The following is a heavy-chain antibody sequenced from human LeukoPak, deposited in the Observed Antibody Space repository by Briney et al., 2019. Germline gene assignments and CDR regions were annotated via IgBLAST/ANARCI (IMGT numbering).Heavy chain of an antibody. Sequence: GGSLSLSCAVSGFPFSSHVMNCARHAPGKGLEWLSAITIDISDMYYEDSVKGRFTISRDNAKNSLWLQMNSLRAEDTAVYYCARLVWGGGSLDAFDIWGQGTMVTVSS. V-gene: IGHV3-21*01. CDR1: GFPFSSHV. CDR2: ITIDISDM. D-gene: IGHD3-16*01. CDR3: ARLVWGGGSLDAFDI. J-gene: IGHJ3*02.